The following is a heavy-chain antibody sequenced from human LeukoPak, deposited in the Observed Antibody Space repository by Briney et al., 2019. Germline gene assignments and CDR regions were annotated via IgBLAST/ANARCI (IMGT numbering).Heavy chain of an antibody. Sequence: GGSLRLSCAASGFTFSSYAMHWIRQAPGKGLEYVSAISTNGGSTYYANSVEGRFTISRDNSKNTLYLQMGSLRAEDMAVYYCARDLESDYWGQGTLVTVSS. CDR3: ARDLESDY. V-gene: IGHV3-64*01. CDR2: ISTNGGST. J-gene: IGHJ4*02. CDR1: GFTFSSYA.